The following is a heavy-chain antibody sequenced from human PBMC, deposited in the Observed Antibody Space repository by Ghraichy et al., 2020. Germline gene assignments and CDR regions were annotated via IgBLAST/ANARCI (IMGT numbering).Heavy chain of an antibody. CDR1: GGSISSSSYY. D-gene: IGHD2-2*01. V-gene: IGHV4-39*01. Sequence: SETLSLTCTVSGGSISSSSYYWGWIRQPPGKGLEWIGSIYYSGSTYYNPSLKSRVTISVDTSKNQFSLKLSSVTAADTAVYYCARHFSRSFSAVVVPAAIDYWGQGTLVTVSS. CDR2: IYYSGST. J-gene: IGHJ4*02. CDR3: ARHFSRSFSAVVVPAAIDY.